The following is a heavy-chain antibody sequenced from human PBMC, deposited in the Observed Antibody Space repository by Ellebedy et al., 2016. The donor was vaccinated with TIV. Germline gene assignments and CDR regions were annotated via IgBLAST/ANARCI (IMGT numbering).Heavy chain of an antibody. D-gene: IGHD3/OR15-3a*01. V-gene: IGHV4-39*01. J-gene: IGHJ2*01. CDR2: IYYSGNT. Sequence: GSLRLSCTVSGGSLSSSSSYWGWIRQPPGKGLEWIGSIYYSGNTYYNPSLESRVTISVDTSKNQFSLRLSSVTAADTAVYYCARSLLIFSFDKCYFDLWGRGTLVTVSS. CDR1: GGSLSSSSSY. CDR3: ARSLLIFSFDKCYFDL.